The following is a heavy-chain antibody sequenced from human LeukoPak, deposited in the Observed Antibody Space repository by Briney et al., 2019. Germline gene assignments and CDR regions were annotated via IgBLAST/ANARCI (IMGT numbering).Heavy chain of an antibody. Sequence: PGGSLRLSCVASGFRFDDYGMNWVRQAPGKGLEWVSGINWNGGSTGYADSVKGRFTISRDNAKNSLYLRMNSLRAEDTALYYCARGGSTGWYSFDYWGQGTLVTVSS. D-gene: IGHD6-19*01. CDR1: GFRFDDYG. J-gene: IGHJ4*02. CDR3: ARGGSTGWYSFDY. CDR2: INWNGGST. V-gene: IGHV3-20*04.